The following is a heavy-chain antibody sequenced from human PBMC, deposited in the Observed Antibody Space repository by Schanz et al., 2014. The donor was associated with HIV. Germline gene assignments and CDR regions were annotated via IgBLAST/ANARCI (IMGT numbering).Heavy chain of an antibody. CDR2: IKEDGSVK. CDR3: ARDYRFATDS. Sequence: VQLVESGGDLVKPGGSLRLSCAASAITFSDYYMGWIRQAPGKGLEWLANIKEDGSVKSEVDSVKGRFTISRDNAKNSLYLQMNSLRADDTAVYYCARDYRFATDSWGQGTLVTVSS. V-gene: IGHV3-7*01. J-gene: IGHJ4*02. D-gene: IGHD3-16*02. CDR1: AITFSDYY.